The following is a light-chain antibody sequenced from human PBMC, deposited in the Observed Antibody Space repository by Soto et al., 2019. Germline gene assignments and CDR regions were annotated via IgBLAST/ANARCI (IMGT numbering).Light chain of an antibody. CDR2: DVR. CDR1: SSDVGGYNY. Sequence: QSALTQPASVSGSPGQSSTISCTGTSSDVGGYNYISWYQQHPGKAPKFIIYDVRNRPSGVSNRFSGSRSGNTASLTISGLQAEDEADYYCSSYTSSNTVIFGGGTK. V-gene: IGLV2-14*03. CDR3: SSYTSSNTVI. J-gene: IGLJ2*01.